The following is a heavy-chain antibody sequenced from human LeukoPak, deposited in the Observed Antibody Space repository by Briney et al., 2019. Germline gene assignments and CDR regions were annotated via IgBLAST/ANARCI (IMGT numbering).Heavy chain of an antibody. J-gene: IGHJ4*02. CDR1: GSTFSNYW. CDR2: ITTDGSGT. CDR3: ARDVGYSGYDSDFDY. Sequence: PGGSLRLSCAASGSTFSNYWMHWVRQAPGKGLVWVSRITTDGSGTRYADSVKGRFTISRDNAKNTLYLQMNSLRAEDTAVYYCARDVGYSGYDSDFDYWGQGTLVTVSS. D-gene: IGHD5-12*01. V-gene: IGHV3-74*01.